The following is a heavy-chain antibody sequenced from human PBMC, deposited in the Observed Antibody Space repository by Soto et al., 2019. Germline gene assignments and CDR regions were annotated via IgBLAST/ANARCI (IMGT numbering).Heavy chain of an antibody. CDR2: ISGSGNSK. V-gene: IGHV3-23*01. CDR3: AKVLRGEYSGSLTDACDF. Sequence: GSLRLSCEASGFTFENHVLTWVRQAPGKGLEWVSSISGSGNSKYYAECVKGRFSTSRDNSGQTLHLQMTSLTVDDTAIYFCAKVLRGEYSGSLTDACDFWGQGSMFTVSS. J-gene: IGHJ4*02. D-gene: IGHD3-16*01. CDR1: GFTFENHV.